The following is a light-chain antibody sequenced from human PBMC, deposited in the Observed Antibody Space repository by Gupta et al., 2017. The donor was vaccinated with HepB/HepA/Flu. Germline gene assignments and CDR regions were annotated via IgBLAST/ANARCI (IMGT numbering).Light chain of an antibody. Sequence: QSALTQPASVSGFPGQSNNISCTGTSSDVGGYNYVSWYQQHPGKAPKLMIYDVSNRPSGVSNRFSGSKSGNTASLTISGLQAEDEADYYCSSYTSSSSVVFGGGTKLTVL. CDR3: SSYTSSSSVV. CDR2: DVS. J-gene: IGLJ2*01. CDR1: SSDVGGYNY. V-gene: IGLV2-14*03.